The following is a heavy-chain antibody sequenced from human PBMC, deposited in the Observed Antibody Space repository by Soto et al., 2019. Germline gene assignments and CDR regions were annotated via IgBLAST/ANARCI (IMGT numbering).Heavy chain of an antibody. CDR1: GDSVSSNSAA. Sequence: QVPLQQSGPGLVKPSQTLSLTCAISGDSVSSNSAAWNWIRQSPSRGLEWLGRTYYRSKWYNDYAVSVKSRITINPDTSKNQFSLQLNSVTPEDTAVYYCARDRDFWSGYYTGYYYYGMDVWGQGTTVTVSS. CDR3: ARDRDFWSGYYTGYYYYGMDV. D-gene: IGHD3-3*01. V-gene: IGHV6-1*01. J-gene: IGHJ6*02. CDR2: TYYRSKWYN.